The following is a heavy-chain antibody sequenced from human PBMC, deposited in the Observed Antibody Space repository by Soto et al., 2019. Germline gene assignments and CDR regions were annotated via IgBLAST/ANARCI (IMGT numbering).Heavy chain of an antibody. CDR3: AGLGGIAAAGTLSPKQYYYYYMDV. Sequence: GESLKISCKGSGYSFTSYWIGWVRQMPGKGLEWMGIIYPGDSDTRYSPSFQGQVTIPADKSISTAYLQWSSLKASETAMYYCAGLGGIAAAGTLSPKQYYYYYMDVWGKGTTVTVSS. CDR1: GYSFTSYW. V-gene: IGHV5-51*01. CDR2: IYPGDSDT. J-gene: IGHJ6*03. D-gene: IGHD6-13*01.